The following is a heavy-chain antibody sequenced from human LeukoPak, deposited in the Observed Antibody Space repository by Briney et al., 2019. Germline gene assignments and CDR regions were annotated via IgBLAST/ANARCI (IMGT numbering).Heavy chain of an antibody. CDR1: GFTFSSYS. CDR2: ISSSSSYI. D-gene: IGHD4-23*01. V-gene: IGHV3-21*01. Sequence: GGSLRLSCATSGFTFSSYSMNWVRQAPGKGLEWVSSISSSSSYIYYADSVKGRFTISRDNAKNSLYLQMNSLRAEDTAVYYCARDLTVVTSRWGQGTLVTVSS. CDR3: ARDLTVVTSR. J-gene: IGHJ4*02.